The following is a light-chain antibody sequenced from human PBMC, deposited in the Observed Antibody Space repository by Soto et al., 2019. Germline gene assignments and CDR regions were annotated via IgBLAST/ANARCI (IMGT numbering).Light chain of an antibody. J-gene: IGKJ1*01. CDR2: GAS. CDR1: QSVSNNY. V-gene: IGKV3-20*01. Sequence: EVALTQSPCTLSLSPGERATVSCRASQSVSNNYLAWYQQKPGQAPRLLIYGASNRATGIPDRFSGSGSGTDFTLTISRLEPEDFAVYYCQQYGSSGTFGQGTKVDIK. CDR3: QQYGSSGT.